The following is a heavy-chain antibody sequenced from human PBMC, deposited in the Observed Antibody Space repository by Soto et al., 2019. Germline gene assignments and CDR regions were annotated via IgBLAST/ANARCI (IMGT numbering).Heavy chain of an antibody. CDR3: ARGMTRVSDI. CDR1: GDSVSSTSAT. V-gene: IGHV6-1*01. J-gene: IGHJ3*02. Sequence: SQTLSLTCAISGDSVSSTSATWNWIRQSPSRGLEWLGRTYYTSKWFNDDAVSVKSRITINPDTSKNQFSLHLNSVAPEDTAVYYCARGMTRVSDIWGRTMVTVS. CDR2: TYYTSKWFN.